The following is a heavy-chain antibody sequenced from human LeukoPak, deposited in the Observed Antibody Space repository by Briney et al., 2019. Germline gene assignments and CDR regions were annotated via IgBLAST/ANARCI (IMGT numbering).Heavy chain of an antibody. V-gene: IGHV1-46*01. Sequence: GASVKVSCKASGYTFTSYYMHWVRQAPGQGLEWMGIINPSGGSTSYAQKFQGRVTMTRDTSTSTVYMELSSLRSEDTAVYYCAIAYGSGSYTLLFFDYWGQGTLVTVSS. J-gene: IGHJ4*02. CDR1: GYTFTSYY. CDR3: AIAYGSGSYTLLFFDY. D-gene: IGHD3-10*01. CDR2: INPSGGST.